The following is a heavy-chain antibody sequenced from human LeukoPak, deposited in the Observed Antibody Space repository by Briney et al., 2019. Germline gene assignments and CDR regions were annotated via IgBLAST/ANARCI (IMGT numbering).Heavy chain of an antibody. D-gene: IGHD3-22*01. CDR2: IYYSGST. CDR3: ARHRVYYDTSGYINDAFDI. CDR1: GGSISSSSYY. V-gene: IGHV4-39*01. Sequence: SETLSLTCTVSGGSISSSSYYWGWIRQPPGTGLEWIGSIYYSGSTYYNPSLKSRVTISVDTSKNQFSLKLSSVTAADTAVFYCARHRVYYDTSGYINDAFDIWGQGTMVTVSS. J-gene: IGHJ3*02.